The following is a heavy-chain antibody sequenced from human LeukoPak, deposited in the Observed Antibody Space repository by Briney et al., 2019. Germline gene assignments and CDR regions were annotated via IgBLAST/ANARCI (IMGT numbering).Heavy chain of an antibody. CDR2: ISYDGSNK. D-gene: IGHD3-16*01. CDR1: GFTFSSYG. CDR3: ASSLGPLTEY. J-gene: IGHJ4*02. V-gene: IGHV3-30*03. Sequence: GGSLRLSCAASGFTFSSYGMHWVRQAPGKGLEWVAVISYDGSNKYYADSVKGRFTISRDNTKNTLYLQMNSLRAKDTAVYYCASSLGPLTEYWGQGTLVTVSS.